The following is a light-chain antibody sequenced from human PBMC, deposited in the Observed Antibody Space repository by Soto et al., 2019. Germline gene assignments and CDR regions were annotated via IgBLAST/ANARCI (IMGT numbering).Light chain of an antibody. V-gene: IGKV3-20*01. CDR1: QSVSSSY. Sequence: EIVLTQSPGTLSLSPGERATLSCRASQSVSSSYLAWYQQKPGQPPRLFIYHPSRRATGIPDRFSGSGSGTDFTLTISRLEPEDFAVYYCQQYGSSRTFGQGTKVEIK. CDR3: QQYGSSRT. J-gene: IGKJ1*01. CDR2: HPS.